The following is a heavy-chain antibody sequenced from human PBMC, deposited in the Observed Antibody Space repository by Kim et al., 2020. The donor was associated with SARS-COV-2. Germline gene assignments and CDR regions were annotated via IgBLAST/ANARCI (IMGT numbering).Heavy chain of an antibody. CDR1: GFTFSSYA. CDR2: ISGSGGST. J-gene: IGHJ4*02. V-gene: IGHV3-23*01. D-gene: IGHD4-17*01. Sequence: GGSLRLSCAASGFTFSSYAMSWVRQAPGKGLEWVSAISGSGGSTYYADSVKGRFTISRDNSKNTLYLQMNSLRAEDTAVYYCAKDRNYGDYWGYFDYWGQGTLVTVSS. CDR3: AKDRNYGDYWGYFDY.